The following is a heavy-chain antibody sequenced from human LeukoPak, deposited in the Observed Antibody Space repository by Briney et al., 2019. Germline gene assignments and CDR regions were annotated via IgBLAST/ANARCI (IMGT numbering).Heavy chain of an antibody. Sequence: PGGSLRLSCAASGFTISSYEMNWVRQAPGKGLEWVSYISSSGSTIYYADSVKGRFTISRDNAKNSLYLQMNSLRAEDTAVYYCARGYSSGWYPEFFDYWGQGTLVTVSS. J-gene: IGHJ4*02. CDR2: ISSSGSTI. D-gene: IGHD6-19*01. V-gene: IGHV3-48*03. CDR1: GFTISSYE. CDR3: ARGYSSGWYPEFFDY.